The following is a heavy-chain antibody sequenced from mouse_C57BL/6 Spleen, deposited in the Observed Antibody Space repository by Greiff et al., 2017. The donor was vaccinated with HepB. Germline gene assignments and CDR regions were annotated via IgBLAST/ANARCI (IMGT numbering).Heavy chain of an antibody. CDR1: GFNIKDDY. CDR3: TTDGYSPDY. V-gene: IGHV14-4*01. CDR2: IDPENGDT. D-gene: IGHD2-3*01. J-gene: IGHJ2*01. Sequence: VHVKQSGAELVRPGASVKLSCTASGFNIKDDYMHWVKQRPEQGLEWIGWIDPENGDTEYASKFQGKATITADTSSNTAYLQLSSLTSEDTAVYYCTTDGYSPDYWGQGTTLTVSS.